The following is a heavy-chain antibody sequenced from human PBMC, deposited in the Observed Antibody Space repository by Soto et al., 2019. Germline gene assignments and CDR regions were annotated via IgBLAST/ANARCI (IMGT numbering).Heavy chain of an antibody. CDR2: IKQDGSEE. CDR3: TGGSGWLQTD. V-gene: IGHV3-7*04. Sequence: EVQLVESGVGLVQPGGSLRRSCADSGFSSSPFWMTWVRQAPGKGLEWVALIKQDGSEELYVDSVKGRFTISRDNTKNSVYLQIDTLRVEDTAVYYCTGGSGWLQTDRGQGTLVTVSS. D-gene: IGHD6-19*01. J-gene: IGHJ4*02. CDR1: GFSSSPFW.